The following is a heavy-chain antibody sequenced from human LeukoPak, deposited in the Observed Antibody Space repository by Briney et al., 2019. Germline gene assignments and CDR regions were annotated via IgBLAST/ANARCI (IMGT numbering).Heavy chain of an antibody. CDR2: IYSGGST. Sequence: GGSLRLSCAASGFTVSSNYMSWVRQAPGKGLEWVSVIYSGGSTYYADSVKGRFTISRDNSKNTLYLQMNSLRAEDTAVYYCAGSSGSYPHYYYYYGMDVWGQGTRVTVSS. J-gene: IGHJ6*02. CDR3: AGSSGSYPHYYYYYGMDV. CDR1: GFTVSSNY. D-gene: IGHD1-26*01. V-gene: IGHV3-53*01.